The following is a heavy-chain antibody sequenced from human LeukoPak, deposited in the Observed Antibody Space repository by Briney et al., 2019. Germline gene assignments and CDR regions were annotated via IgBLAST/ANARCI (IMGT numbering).Heavy chain of an antibody. CDR3: AKDLWFGDPVDY. CDR2: ISGSGVGT. V-gene: IGHV3-23*01. Sequence: GGSLRLSCAASRFTFSSYAMSWVRQAPGKGLEWVSAISGSGVGTYYADSVKGRFTISRDNSKNTLYLQMNSLRAEDTAVYYCAKDLWFGDPVDYWGQGTLVTVSS. CDR1: RFTFSSYA. D-gene: IGHD3-10*01. J-gene: IGHJ4*02.